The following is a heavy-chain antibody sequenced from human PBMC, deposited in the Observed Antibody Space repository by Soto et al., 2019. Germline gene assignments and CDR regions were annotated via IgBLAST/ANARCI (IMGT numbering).Heavy chain of an antibody. V-gene: IGHV3-15*07. Sequence: GGSLRLSCAASGFTFSNAWMNWVRQAPGKGLEWVGRIKSKTDGGTTDYAAPVKGRFTISRDDSKNTLYLQMNSLKTEDTAVYYCTTEHWFLPYYYYGMDVWGQGTTVTVSS. CDR2: IKSKTDGGTT. D-gene: IGHD3-10*01. J-gene: IGHJ6*02. CDR1: GFTFSNAW. CDR3: TTEHWFLPYYYYGMDV.